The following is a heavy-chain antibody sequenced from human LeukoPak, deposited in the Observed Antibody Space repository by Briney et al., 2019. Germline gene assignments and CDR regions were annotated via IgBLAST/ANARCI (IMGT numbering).Heavy chain of an antibody. CDR2: IRSDENYK. CDR3: AKDAHWSADH. V-gene: IGHV3-30*02. CDR1: GFTFSSYG. J-gene: IGHJ5*02. D-gene: IGHD3-3*01. Sequence: PGGSLRLSCAASGFTFSSYGMHWVRQAPGKGLEWVAHIRSDENYKHYADSVKGRFTISRDNSKNTVYVQMNSLRPVDTAVYYCAKDAHWSADHWGQGTLVTVSS.